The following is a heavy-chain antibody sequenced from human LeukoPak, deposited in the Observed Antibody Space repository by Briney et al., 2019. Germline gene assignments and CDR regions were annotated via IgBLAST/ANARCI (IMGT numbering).Heavy chain of an antibody. CDR1: GLTFSSYS. CDR3: ARDYYDSSPADY. D-gene: IGHD3-22*01. J-gene: IGHJ4*02. CDR2: IGSSSSYI. Sequence: GGSLRLSCAASGLTFSSYSMNWVRQAPGKGLEWVSSIGSSSSYIYYADSVKGRFTISRDNAKNSLYLQMNSLRAEDTAVYYCARDYYDSSPADYWGQGTLVTVSS. V-gene: IGHV3-21*01.